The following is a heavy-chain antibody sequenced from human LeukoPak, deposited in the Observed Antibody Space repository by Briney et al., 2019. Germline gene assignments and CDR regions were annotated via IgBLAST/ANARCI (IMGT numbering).Heavy chain of an antibody. D-gene: IGHD6-19*01. Sequence: GRSLRLSCAASGFTFSSYAMHWVRQAPGKGLEWVAVISYDRSNKYYADSVKGRFTISRDNSKNTLYLQMNSLRAEDTAVYYCARDLSIAVVAYYFDFWGQGTQVTVSS. V-gene: IGHV3-30*04. CDR1: GFTFSSYA. CDR2: ISYDRSNK. J-gene: IGHJ4*02. CDR3: ARDLSIAVVAYYFDF.